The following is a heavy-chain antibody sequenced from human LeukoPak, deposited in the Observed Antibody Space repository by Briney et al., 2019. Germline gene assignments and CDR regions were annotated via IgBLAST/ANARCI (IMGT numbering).Heavy chain of an antibody. V-gene: IGHV1-2*02. J-gene: IGHJ4*02. CDR3: ARGLYCSGGNCYGPFDY. CDR1: EYTFTGYF. D-gene: IGHD2-15*01. Sequence: ASVKVSCKASEYTFTGYFMHWVRQAPGQGLEWMGWINPNSGGTDSAQKFQGRVTMTRDTSISTVYMELSSLRSDDTAVYYCARGLYCSGGNCYGPFDYWRQGTLVTVSS. CDR2: INPNSGGT.